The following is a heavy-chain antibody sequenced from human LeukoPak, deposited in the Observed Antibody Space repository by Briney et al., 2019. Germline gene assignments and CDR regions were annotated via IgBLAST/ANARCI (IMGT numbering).Heavy chain of an antibody. J-gene: IGHJ4*02. CDR1: GGTFSSYA. CDR2: SIPIFGTA. Sequence: SVKVSCKASGGTFSSYAISWVRQAPGQGLEWMGGSIPIFGTANYAQKFQGSVSIPANASTRPAYMELSSLRSEDTAVYYCASRADIASGWYKGGDQFDYWGQGTLVTVSS. CDR3: ASRADIASGWYKGGDQFDY. V-gene: IGHV1-69*13. D-gene: IGHD6-19*01.